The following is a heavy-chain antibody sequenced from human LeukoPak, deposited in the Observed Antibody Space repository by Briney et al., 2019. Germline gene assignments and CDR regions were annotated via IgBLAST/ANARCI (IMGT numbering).Heavy chain of an antibody. CDR3: ARGGSVGGSFDSSGYYPDY. CDR1: GFTFSSYG. Sequence: GRSLRLSCAASGFTFSSYGMHWVRQAPGKGLEWVSYISSSGSPIHYADSVKGRFTISRDNAKNSLYLQMNSLRAEDTAVYYCARGGSVGGSFDSSGYYPDYWGQGTLVTVSS. V-gene: IGHV3-48*04. J-gene: IGHJ4*02. CDR2: ISSSGSPI. D-gene: IGHD3-22*01.